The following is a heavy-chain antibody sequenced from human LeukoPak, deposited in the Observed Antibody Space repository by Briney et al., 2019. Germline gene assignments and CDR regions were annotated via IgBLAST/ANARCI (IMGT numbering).Heavy chain of an antibody. J-gene: IGHJ4*02. CDR3: ATEGAVGSWAGY. CDR1: GYTFTVYY. V-gene: IGHV1-2*02. Sequence: ASVKVSCKASGYTFTVYYMHWVRQAPGRGLEWMGWINPNTGGTTYAQKFRGRVTVTRDTSISTVYMELSRLTSDDTAVYYCATEGAVGSWAGYWGQGTLVTVSS. CDR2: INPNTGGT. D-gene: IGHD1-26*01.